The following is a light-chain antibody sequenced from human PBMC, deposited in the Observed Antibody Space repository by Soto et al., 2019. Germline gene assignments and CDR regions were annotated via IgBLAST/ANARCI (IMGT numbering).Light chain of an antibody. CDR1: QSVSRD. CDR2: GAS. V-gene: IGKV3-15*01. Sequence: EIVMTQSPATLSVSAGERATLSCRASQSVSRDLAWYQQKPGQAPRLLIYGASTRAAGIPARFSGSGSGTEFTLTISSLQSEDFAVYYCQQYNNWPQTFGQGTKVDIK. CDR3: QQYNNWPQT. J-gene: IGKJ1*01.